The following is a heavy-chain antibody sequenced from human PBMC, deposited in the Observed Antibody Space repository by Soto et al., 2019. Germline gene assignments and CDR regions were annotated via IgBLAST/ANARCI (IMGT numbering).Heavy chain of an antibody. V-gene: IGHV4-61*01. D-gene: IGHD3-9*01. Sequence: QVQLQESGPGLVKPSETLSLTCTVSGGSVSSGSYYWSWIRQPPGKGLEWIGYIYYSGSTNYNPSLKIRVTISVDTSKNPFSLKLSSVTAADTAVYYCARVPRYFDWFYYFDYWGQGTLVTVSS. CDR1: GGSVSSGSYY. J-gene: IGHJ4*02. CDR3: ARVPRYFDWFYYFDY. CDR2: IYYSGST.